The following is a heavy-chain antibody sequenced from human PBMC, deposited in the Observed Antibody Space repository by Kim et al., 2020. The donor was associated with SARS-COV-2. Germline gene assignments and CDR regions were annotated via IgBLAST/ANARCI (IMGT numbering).Heavy chain of an antibody. V-gene: IGHV1-3*01. Sequence: ASVKVSCKASGYTFTSYAMHWVRQAPGQRLAWMGWINAGNGNTKYSQKFQGRVTITRDTSASTAYMELSSLRSEDTAVYYCAREGRLAPPGIYYYYYDGMDVWSKGTTGTDST. J-gene: IGHJ6*04. CDR3: AREGRLAPPGIYYYYYDGMDV. CDR2: INAGNGNT. CDR1: GYTFTSYA.